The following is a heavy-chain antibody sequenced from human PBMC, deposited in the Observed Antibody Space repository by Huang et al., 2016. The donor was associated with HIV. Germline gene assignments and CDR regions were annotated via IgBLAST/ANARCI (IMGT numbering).Heavy chain of an antibody. Sequence: QVQLVQSGAEVKTPGSSVKVSCKASGGTFSKYAISWVRQAPGQGLEWMGGIIPMFGKPNDARKFHGRVTITADDSTSTTYVEVSSLRSEDTALYYGARGQLGSYGDYDVLYWGQGTLVTVSS. CDR1: GGTFSKYA. D-gene: IGHD4-17*01. V-gene: IGHV1-69*13. J-gene: IGHJ4*02. CDR3: ARGQLGSYGDYDVLY. CDR2: IIPMFGKP.